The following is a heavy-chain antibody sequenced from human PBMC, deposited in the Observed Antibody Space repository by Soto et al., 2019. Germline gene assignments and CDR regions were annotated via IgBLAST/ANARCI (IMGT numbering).Heavy chain of an antibody. CDR2: ISAYNGNT. V-gene: IGHV1-18*04. D-gene: IGHD3-3*01. CDR3: ARLILNYDFWQSRPTIDY. J-gene: IGHJ4*02. Sequence: ASVKVSCKASGYTFTSYVISWVRHAPGQGLEWMGWISAYNGNTNYAQKLQGRVTMTTDTSTSTAYMELRSLRSDDTAVYYCARLILNYDFWQSRPTIDYWGQGTLVTVSS. CDR1: GYTFTSYV.